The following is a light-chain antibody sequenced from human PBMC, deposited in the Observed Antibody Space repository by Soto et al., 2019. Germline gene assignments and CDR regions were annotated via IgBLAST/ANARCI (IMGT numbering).Light chain of an antibody. J-gene: IGKJ2*01. CDR3: QQYVTSPPGYT. Sequence: EIVLTQSPGTLSLSPGERATLSCRASQSVSSSYLAWYQQKPGQAPRLLIYGASSRATGIPDRFSGSGPGTDFPLTISRLEPEDFAVYYCQQYVTSPPGYTFGQGTNLEIK. CDR2: GAS. CDR1: QSVSSSY. V-gene: IGKV3-20*01.